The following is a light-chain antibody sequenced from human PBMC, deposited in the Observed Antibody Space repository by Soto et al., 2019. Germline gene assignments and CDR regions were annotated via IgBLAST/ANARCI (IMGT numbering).Light chain of an antibody. CDR1: SXDIGGYDS. CDR3: NSYTVTTTPGYV. V-gene: IGLV2-14*03. CDR2: DVS. Sequence: QSALTQPASVSGSPGQSITISCTGSSXDIGGYDSVSWYQQHPGRAPKLIIYDVSNRPSGVSDRFSGSKFGNTASLTISGLQAEDEADYYCNSYTVTTTPGYVFGAGTKVTVL. J-gene: IGLJ1*01.